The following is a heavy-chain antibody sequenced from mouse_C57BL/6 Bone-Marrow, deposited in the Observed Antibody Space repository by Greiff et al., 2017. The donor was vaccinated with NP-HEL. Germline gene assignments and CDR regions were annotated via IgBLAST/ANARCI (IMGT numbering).Heavy chain of an antibody. Sequence: QVQLQQPGAELVKPGASVKLSCKASGYTFTSYWMHWVKQRPGQGLEWIGMIHPNSGSTNYNEKFKSKATLTVDKSSSTAYMQLRSLTSEDSAVYYCARSYYSNYPYYYAMDDWGQGTSVTVSS. D-gene: IGHD2-5*01. CDR1: GYTFTSYW. CDR3: ARSYYSNYPYYYAMDD. CDR2: IHPNSGST. V-gene: IGHV1-64*01. J-gene: IGHJ4*01.